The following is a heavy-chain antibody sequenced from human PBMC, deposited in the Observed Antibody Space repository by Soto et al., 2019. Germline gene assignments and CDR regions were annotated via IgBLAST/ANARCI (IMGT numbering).Heavy chain of an antibody. J-gene: IGHJ6*03. CDR2: ISGNGGRT. Sequence: GGSLRLSCAVSGFTFSNYVMSWVRQAPGKGLEWVSSISGNGGRTYNADSVKGRFTISRDNSKNTVFLQMNSLRAEDTAMYYCAKHITDDHYSYMDVWAKGTTVTVSS. CDR3: AKHITDDHYSYMDV. D-gene: IGHD2-21*01. CDR1: GFTFSNYV. V-gene: IGHV3-23*01.